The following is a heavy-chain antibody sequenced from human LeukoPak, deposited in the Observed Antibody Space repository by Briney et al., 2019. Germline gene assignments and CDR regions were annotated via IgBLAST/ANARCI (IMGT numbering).Heavy chain of an antibody. CDR2: ISNSGST. CDR3: ATLLAAAHGFDS. D-gene: IGHD6-13*01. V-gene: IGHV4-39*05. J-gene: IGHJ4*02. Sequence: PSETPSLTCTVSGGSVRSVGYFWGWIRQPPGRDLEYIGSISNSGSTYSNPSLKSRVAISADTSNNQFSLSLNSVTAADTGVYYCATLLAAAHGFDSWGQGTLVTVSS. CDR1: GGSVRSVGYF.